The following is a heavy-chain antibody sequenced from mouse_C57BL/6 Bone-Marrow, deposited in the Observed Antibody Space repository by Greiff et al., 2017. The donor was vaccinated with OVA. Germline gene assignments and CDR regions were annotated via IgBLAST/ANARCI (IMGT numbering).Heavy chain of an antibody. Sequence: EVQLQESGPGLVKPSQSLSLTCSVTGYSITSGYYWNWIRQFPGNKLEWMGYISYDGSNNYNPSLKNRISITRDTSKNQFFLKLNSVTTEDTATYYCARGIYYGNYDYFDYWGQGTTLTVSS. CDR1: GYSITSGYY. CDR2: ISYDGSN. V-gene: IGHV3-6*01. J-gene: IGHJ2*01. CDR3: ARGIYYGNYDYFDY. D-gene: IGHD2-1*01.